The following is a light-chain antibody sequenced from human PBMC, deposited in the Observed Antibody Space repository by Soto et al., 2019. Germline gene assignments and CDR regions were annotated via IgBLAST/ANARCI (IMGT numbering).Light chain of an antibody. CDR1: SSDVGAYNF. CDR3: TSSTSRGTYV. Sequence: QSVLTQPASVSGSPGQSITISCTGTSSDVGAYNFVSWYRQHPGKAPKLIIYNVSDRPSGVSNRFSGSKSANTASLTISGLQAEDVADYYCTSSTSRGTYVFGTGTKVTVL. CDR2: NVS. V-gene: IGLV2-14*03. J-gene: IGLJ1*01.